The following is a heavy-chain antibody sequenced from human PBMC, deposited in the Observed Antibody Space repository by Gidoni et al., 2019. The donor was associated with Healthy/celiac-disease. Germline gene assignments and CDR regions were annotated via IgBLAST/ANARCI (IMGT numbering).Heavy chain of an antibody. Sequence: QVQLVQSGAEVKKPGASVKVSCKAPGYPFTSYAMHWVRQAPGQRLEWMGWINAGNGNTKYSQKFQGRVTITRDTSASTAYMELSSLRSEDTAVYYCARAHQWELLSWFDPWGQGTLVTVSS. V-gene: IGHV1-3*01. CDR1: GYPFTSYA. D-gene: IGHD1-26*01. CDR2: INAGNGNT. J-gene: IGHJ5*02. CDR3: ARAHQWELLSWFDP.